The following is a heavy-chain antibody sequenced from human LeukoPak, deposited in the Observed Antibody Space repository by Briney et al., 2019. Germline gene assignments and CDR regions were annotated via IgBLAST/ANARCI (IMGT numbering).Heavy chain of an antibody. D-gene: IGHD2-2*01. CDR1: GGSFSGYY. J-gene: IGHJ4*02. Sequence: SETLSLTCAVYGGSFSGYYWSWIRQPPGKGLEWIGEINHSGSTNYNPSLKSRVTISVDTSKNQFSLKLSSVTAADTAVYYYARVSKQGLKPAADSMGPFDYWGQGTLVTVSS. CDR3: ARVSKQGLKPAADSMGPFDY. CDR2: INHSGST. V-gene: IGHV4-34*01.